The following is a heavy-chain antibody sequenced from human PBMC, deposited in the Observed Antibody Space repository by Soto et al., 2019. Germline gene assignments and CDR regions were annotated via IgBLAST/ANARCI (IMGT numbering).Heavy chain of an antibody. CDR2: FSLSGTT. Sequence: QVQLQESGPGLMKPSETLSLTCTVSGASITSSSYWSWIRQPAGKGLEWIGRFSLSGTTNYNPSLRSGVTVSADVSKNQFSLRLTSVTAADTALYYCARGMTPPGAPAWYYFDAWGQGTLVTVSS. V-gene: IGHV4-4*07. CDR1: GASITSSSY. J-gene: IGHJ4*02. CDR3: ARGMTPPGAPAWYYFDA. D-gene: IGHD2-8*02.